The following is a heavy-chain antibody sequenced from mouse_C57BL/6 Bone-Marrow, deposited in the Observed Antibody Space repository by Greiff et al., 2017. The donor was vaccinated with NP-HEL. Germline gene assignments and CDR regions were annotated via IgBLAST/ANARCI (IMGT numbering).Heavy chain of an antibody. D-gene: IGHD2-5*01. V-gene: IGHV1-72*01. CDR1: GYPFTSYW. CDR3: ARRDYSNYENYFDD. J-gene: IGHJ2*01. CDR2: IDPNSGGT. Sequence: QVQLKQPGAELVKPGASVKLSCKASGYPFTSYWMHWVKQRPGRGLEWIGRIDPNSGGTKYNEKFKSKATLTVDKPSSPAYMQLSSLTSADSAVYYGARRDYSNYENYFDDWGQGTTLTVSA.